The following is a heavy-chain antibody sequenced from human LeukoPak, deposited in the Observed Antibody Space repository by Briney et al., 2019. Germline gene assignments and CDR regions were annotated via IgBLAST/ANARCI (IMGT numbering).Heavy chain of an antibody. CDR2: IYYTGKT. CDR3: ASRRTYYYDSSGYKKIDY. Sequence: SETLSLTCTVSGGSINSGSHYWGWLRQPPGKGLEWIGSIYYTGKTYYNPSLKSRATMSVDTSKNQFSLKLSSVTAADTAVYYCASRRTYYYDSSGYKKIDYWGQGTLVTVSS. J-gene: IGHJ4*02. CDR1: GGSINSGSHY. D-gene: IGHD3-22*01. V-gene: IGHV4-39*01.